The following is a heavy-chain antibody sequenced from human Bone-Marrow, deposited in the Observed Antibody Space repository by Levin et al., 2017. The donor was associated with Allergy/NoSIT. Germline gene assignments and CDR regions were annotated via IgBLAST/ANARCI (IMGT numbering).Heavy chain of an antibody. CDR2: INDSGGVT. CDR1: GFTFSSYA. J-gene: IGHJ4*02. D-gene: IGHD3-22*01. V-gene: IGHV3-23*01. CDR3: AKKQGGNYPFDS. Sequence: LKISCAASGFTFSSYAMGWIRQAPGKGLECVSGINDSGGVTFYADSVKGRFTISRDNSKKTLYLQMNSLRAEDTAVYYCAKKQGGNYPFDSWGQGTLVTVSS.